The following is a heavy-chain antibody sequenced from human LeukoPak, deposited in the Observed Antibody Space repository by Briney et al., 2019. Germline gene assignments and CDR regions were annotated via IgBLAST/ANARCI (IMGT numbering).Heavy chain of an antibody. CDR2: ISAYNGNT. CDR1: GYTFTSYG. CDR3: ARAIDYPRSTSCHFDY. V-gene: IGHV1-18*01. Sequence: GASVKVSCKASGYTFTSYGISWVRQAPGQGLEWMGWISAYNGNTNYAQKLQGRVTMTTDTSTSTAYMELRSLRSDDTAVYYCARAIDYPRSTSCHFDYWGQGTLVTVSS. D-gene: IGHD2-2*01. J-gene: IGHJ4*02.